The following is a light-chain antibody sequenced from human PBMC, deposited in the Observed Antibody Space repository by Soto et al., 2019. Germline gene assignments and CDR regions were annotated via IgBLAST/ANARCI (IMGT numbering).Light chain of an antibody. CDR3: CSYAGSSTFWV. J-gene: IGLJ3*02. CDR2: EGS. CDR1: SSDVGSYNL. Sequence: QSALTQPASVSGSPGQSITISCTATSSDVGSYNLVSWYQQHPGNAPKPMIYEGSKRPSGVSNRFSGSRSGNTASLTISGLQAEDEADYYCCSYAGSSTFWVFGGGTKLTVL. V-gene: IGLV2-23*03.